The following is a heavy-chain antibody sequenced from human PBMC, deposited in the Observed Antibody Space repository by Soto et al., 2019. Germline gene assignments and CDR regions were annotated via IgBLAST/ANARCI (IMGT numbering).Heavy chain of an antibody. V-gene: IGHV3-23*01. CDR1: GFTFSSYA. CDR2: ISGSGGST. D-gene: IGHD6-13*01. J-gene: IGHJ6*02. Sequence: GGSLRLSCAASGFTFSSYAMSWVRQAPGKGLEWVSAISGSGGSTYYADSVKGRFTISRDNSKNTLYLQMNSLRAEDAAVYYCAKDSSSSWEPYYYYGMDVWGQGTTVTVSS. CDR3: AKDSSSSWEPYYYYGMDV.